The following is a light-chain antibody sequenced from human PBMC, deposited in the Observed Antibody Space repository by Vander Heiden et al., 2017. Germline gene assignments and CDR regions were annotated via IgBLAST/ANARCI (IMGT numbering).Light chain of an antibody. CDR3: CSYAGSLWV. V-gene: IGLV2-11*01. J-gene: IGLJ3*02. CDR2: DVT. CDR1: SSDVGGYNY. Sequence: QSALTQPRSVSGSPGQSVTISCTGTSSDVGGYNYVSWYQQHPGKAPKLMIYDVTKRPSGVPDRFSGSKSGSMASLTVSRLQAEDEADYYCCSYAGSLWVFGGGTELTVL.